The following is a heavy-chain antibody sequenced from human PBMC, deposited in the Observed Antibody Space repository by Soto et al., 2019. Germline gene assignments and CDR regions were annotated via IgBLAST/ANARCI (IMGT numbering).Heavy chain of an antibody. CDR3: ARDGPGSPLS. V-gene: IGHV3-48*03. CDR2: ISSSGSTI. Sequence: QLGGPLRLSCAASGFTFSSYEMNWVRQAPGKGLEWVSYISSSGSTIYYADSVKGRFTISRDNAKNSLYLQMNSLRAEDTAVYYCARDGPGSPLSWGQGTLVTVSS. CDR1: GFTFSSYE. J-gene: IGHJ5*02.